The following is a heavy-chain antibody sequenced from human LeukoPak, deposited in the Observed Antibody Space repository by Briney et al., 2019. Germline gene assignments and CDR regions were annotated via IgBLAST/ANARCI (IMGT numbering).Heavy chain of an antibody. CDR2: KKEDGSET. CDR3: ARDVGRFCTRGSCFSDA. V-gene: IGHV3-7*05. CDR1: WVQFDSYW. J-gene: IGHJ5*02. D-gene: IGHD2-15*01. Sequence: GSLRLFWAGPWVQFDSYWKSWIHPASGKRPPWLGNKKEDGSETYYVGSLKGRLTISRDNAKNSSFLEMSSLGVEDTAVYYCARDVGRFCTRGSCFSDAWGQGTLVTVSS.